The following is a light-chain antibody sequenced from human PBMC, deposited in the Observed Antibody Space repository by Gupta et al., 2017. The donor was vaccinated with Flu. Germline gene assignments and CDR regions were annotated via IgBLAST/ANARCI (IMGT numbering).Light chain of an antibody. J-gene: IGLJ1*01. Sequence: QSVLTQPPSVSGAPGQRVSITRTGSSSNVGGGYDVHWFQELPGTAPKLLIYGDTNRPSGVPDRFSGSKSGTSASLAITGLQAEDEADYYCQSYDSSLSVYVFGAGTKVTVL. CDR2: GDT. CDR3: QSYDSSLSVYV. V-gene: IGLV1-40*01. CDR1: SSNVGGGYD.